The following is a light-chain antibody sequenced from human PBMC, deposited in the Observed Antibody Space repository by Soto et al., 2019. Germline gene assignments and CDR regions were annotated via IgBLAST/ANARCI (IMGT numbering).Light chain of an antibody. CDR1: QSVSSN. CDR2: GAS. Sequence: EIVMTQSPATLSVSPGERVTLSCRASQSVSSNLAWYQQKPCQALRLLIYGASTRATGIPARFSGSGSGTEFTPTISSLLSQDFAVYYCQQYHNWPMIPFGQGTQGDIK. J-gene: IGKJ5*01. V-gene: IGKV3-15*01. CDR3: QQYHNWPMIP.